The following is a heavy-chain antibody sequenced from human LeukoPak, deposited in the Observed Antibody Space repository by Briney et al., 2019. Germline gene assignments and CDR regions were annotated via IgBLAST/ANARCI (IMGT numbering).Heavy chain of an antibody. Sequence: GASVKVSCKASGYTFRGYGITWVRQAPGQGLEWMGWINVHRSNYARPLRGRISMTIETSTSTAYMELRSLTSDDTAVYYCARGGGFNPSDYSSYYGLDVWGQGTTVTVSS. CDR3: ARGGGFNPSDYSSYYGLDV. D-gene: IGHD6-25*01. J-gene: IGHJ6*02. CDR2: INVHRS. V-gene: IGHV1-18*01. CDR1: GYTFRGYG.